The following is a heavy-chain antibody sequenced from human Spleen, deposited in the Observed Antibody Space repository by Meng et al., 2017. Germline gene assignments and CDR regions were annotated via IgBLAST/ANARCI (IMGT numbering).Heavy chain of an antibody. D-gene: IGHD5-12*01. CDR3: ARGQSGYSYGDC. CDR1: GFTFRSYA. J-gene: IGHJ4*02. Sequence: GESLKISCAASGFTFRSYAMHWVRQAPGKGLEWVAVISYDGSIKYYADSVKGRFTISRDNSRNTLYLQMNSLRPEDTAVYYCARGQSGYSYGDCWGQGTLVTVSS. CDR2: ISYDGSIK. V-gene: IGHV3-30*04.